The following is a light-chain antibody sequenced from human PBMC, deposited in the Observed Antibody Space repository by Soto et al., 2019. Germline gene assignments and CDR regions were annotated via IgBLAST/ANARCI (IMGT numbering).Light chain of an antibody. CDR3: QTWGTGVV. CDR1: SGHSSYA. J-gene: IGLJ2*01. Sequence: QAVLTQSPSASASLGASVKLTCTLSSGHSSYAIAWHQQQPEKGPRYLMKLNSDGSHSKGDGIPDRFSGSSSGAERHLTISSLQSEDEADYFCQTWGTGVVFGGGTKVTVL. CDR2: LNSDGSH. V-gene: IGLV4-69*01.